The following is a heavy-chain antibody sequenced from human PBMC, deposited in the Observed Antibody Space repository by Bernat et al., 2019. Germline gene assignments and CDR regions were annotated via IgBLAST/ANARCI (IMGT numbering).Heavy chain of an antibody. CDR1: VFTFSNAW. Sequence: EVQLVESGGGLVKPGGSLRLSCAASVFTFSNAWMSWVRQAPGKGLEWVGRIKSKTDGGTTDYAAPVKGRFTISRDDSKNTLYLQMNSLKTEDTAVYYCTTDQLRFTNFDYWGQGTLVTVSS. V-gene: IGHV3-15*01. D-gene: IGHD4-17*01. CDR3: TTDQLRFTNFDY. J-gene: IGHJ4*02. CDR2: IKSKTDGGTT.